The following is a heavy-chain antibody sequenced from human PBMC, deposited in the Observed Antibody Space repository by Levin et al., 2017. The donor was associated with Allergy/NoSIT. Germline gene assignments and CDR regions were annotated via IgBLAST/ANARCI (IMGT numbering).Heavy chain of an antibody. CDR1: GFTFGSYG. J-gene: IGHJ4*02. Sequence: GGSLRLSCAASGFTFGSYGMSWVRQAPGKGLEWVSVISGSGDSTYFVDSVKGRFTISRDSSKSTLYLQMNSLRAEDTAVYYCAKDYTSSWYYFDFWGQGTLVTVSS. V-gene: IGHV3-23*01. D-gene: IGHD6-13*01. CDR2: ISGSGDST. CDR3: AKDYTSSWYYFDF.